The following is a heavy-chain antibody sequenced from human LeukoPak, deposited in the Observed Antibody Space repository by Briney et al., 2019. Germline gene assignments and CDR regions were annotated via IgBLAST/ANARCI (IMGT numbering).Heavy chain of an antibody. CDR3: ARVMAIAAAADYYYYGMDV. D-gene: IGHD6-13*01. CDR1: GFTFSSYD. CDR2: IGTAGDT. Sequence: GGSLRLSCAASGFTFSSYDMHWVRQATGKGLEWVSAIGTAGDTYYPGSVKGRFTISRENAKNSLYLQMDSLRAEDTAVYYCARVMAIAAAADYYYYGMDVWGQGTTVTVSS. V-gene: IGHV3-13*01. J-gene: IGHJ6*02.